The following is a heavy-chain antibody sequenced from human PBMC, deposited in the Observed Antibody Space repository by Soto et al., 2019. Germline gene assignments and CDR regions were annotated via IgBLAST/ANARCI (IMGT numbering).Heavy chain of an antibody. CDR2: ISYDGSNK. J-gene: IGHJ6*02. D-gene: IGHD3-10*01. CDR3: ANPMVRGVISYYGMDV. V-gene: IGHV3-30-3*01. Sequence: PGGSLRLSCAASGFTFSSYAMHWVRQAPGKGLEWVAVISYDGSNKYYADSVKGRFTISRDNSKNTLYLQMNSLRAEDTAVYYCANPMVRGVISYYGMDVWGQGTTVTVSS. CDR1: GFTFSSYA.